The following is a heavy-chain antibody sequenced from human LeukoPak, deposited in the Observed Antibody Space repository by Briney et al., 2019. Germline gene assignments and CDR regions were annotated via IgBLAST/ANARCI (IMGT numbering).Heavy chain of an antibody. D-gene: IGHD3-3*01. V-gene: IGHV1-8*01. CDR1: GYTFTSYD. CDR2: MNPNSGNT. CDR3: ARGAPLRFLERLFPGTEKIDY. J-gene: IGHJ4*02. Sequence: ASVKVSCKASGYTFTSYDINWVRQATGQGLEWMGWMNPNSGNTGYAQKFQGRVTMTRNTSISTAYMELSSLRSEDTAVYYCARGAPLRFLERLFPGTEKIDYWGQGTLVTVSS.